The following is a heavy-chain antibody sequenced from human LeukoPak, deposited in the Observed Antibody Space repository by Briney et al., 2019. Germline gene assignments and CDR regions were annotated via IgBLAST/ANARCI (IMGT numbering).Heavy chain of an antibody. D-gene: IGHD5-12*01. J-gene: IGHJ4*02. CDR3: ARRPTSWYELDY. CDR1: GYSFSTYW. V-gene: IGHV5-51*01. CDR2: IYPGDSDT. Sequence: GESLKISCKGSGYSFSTYWIGWVRQMPGKGLEWMGIIYPGDSDTRYSPSFQGQVTISADKSINTAYLQWSSLKASDTAIYYCARRPTSWYELDYWSQGTLVTVSS.